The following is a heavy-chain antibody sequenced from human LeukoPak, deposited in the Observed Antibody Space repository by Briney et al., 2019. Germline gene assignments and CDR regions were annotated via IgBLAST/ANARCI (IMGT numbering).Heavy chain of an antibody. D-gene: IGHD6-13*01. CDR2: LYHSGST. CDR1: GYSISSGYY. Sequence: SETLSLTCAVSGYSISSGYYWGWIRQPPGRGLEWIGSLYHSGSTYYNPSLKSRVTISVDTSKNQFSLKLSSVTAADTAVYYCARGARSSSWYVPYYFDYWGQGTLVTVSS. V-gene: IGHV4-38-2*01. CDR3: ARGARSSSWYVPYYFDY. J-gene: IGHJ4*02.